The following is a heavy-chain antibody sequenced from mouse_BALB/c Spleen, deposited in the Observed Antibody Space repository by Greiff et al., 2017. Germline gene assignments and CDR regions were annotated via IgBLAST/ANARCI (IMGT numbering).Heavy chain of an antibody. J-gene: IGHJ2*01. CDR1: GFTFSSFG. CDR3: ARSPQTARAYFDY. CDR2: ISSGSSTI. Sequence: EVKLMESGGGLVQPGGSRKLSCAASGFTFSSFGMHWVRQAPEKGLEWVAYISSGSSTIYYADTVKGRFTISRDNPKNTLFLQMTSLRSEDTAMYYCARSPQTARAYFDYWGQGTTLTVSS. D-gene: IGHD3-2*01. V-gene: IGHV5-17*02.